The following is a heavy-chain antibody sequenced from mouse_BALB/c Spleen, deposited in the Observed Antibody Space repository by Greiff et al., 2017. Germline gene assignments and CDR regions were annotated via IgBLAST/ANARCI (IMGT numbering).Heavy chain of an antibody. CDR1: GFSLTGYG. J-gene: IGHJ3*01. CDR3: ARDRDDYDGAWFAY. V-gene: IGHV2-6-7*01. D-gene: IGHD2-4*01. CDR2: IWGDGST. Sequence: QVQLQQSGPGLVAPSQSLSITCTVSGFSLTGYGVNWVRQPPGKGLEWLGMIWGDGSTDYNSALKSRLSISKDNSKSQVFLKMNSLQTDDTARYYCARDRDDYDGAWFAYWGQGTLVTVSA.